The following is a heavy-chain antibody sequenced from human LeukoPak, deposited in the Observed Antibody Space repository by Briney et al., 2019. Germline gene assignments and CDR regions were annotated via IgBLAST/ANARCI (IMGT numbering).Heavy chain of an antibody. J-gene: IGHJ6*03. CDR3: ARYSEVYYYVDV. D-gene: IGHD2-21*01. CDR2: IKHDGSDD. Sequence: GGSQRLSCAASGFTFSHYWMMWVRQAPGKGREWVAYIKHDGSDDYYVDSVKSRFTISRDNAKSSMWLHMNSLRVEDTAVYFCARYSEVYYYVDVWGKGTTVTVSS. CDR1: GFTFSHYW. V-gene: IGHV3-7*01.